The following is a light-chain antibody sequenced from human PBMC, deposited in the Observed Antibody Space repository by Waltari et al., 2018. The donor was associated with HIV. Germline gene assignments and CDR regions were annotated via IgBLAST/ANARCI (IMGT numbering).Light chain of an antibody. V-gene: IGLV2-8*01. CDR1: SSDLGGSNY. CDR2: EVT. Sequence: QPALTQPPSASGSPGQSATMSCTGPSSDLGGSNYVSWYQQHPGKAPQLSMTEVTKRPSVVPDRFSGAKSGNTASLTVSGLQAEDEAHYYCSSYAPTNKFYVLFGGGTTLTVL. CDR3: SSYAPTNKFYVL. J-gene: IGLJ2*01.